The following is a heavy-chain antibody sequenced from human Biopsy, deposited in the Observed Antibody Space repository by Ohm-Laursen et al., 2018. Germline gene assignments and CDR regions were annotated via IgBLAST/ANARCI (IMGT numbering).Heavy chain of an antibody. D-gene: IGHD4-23*01. Sequence: GSLRLSCAAPGFSFSDYHMRWIRQAPGRGLEWVSYISGGGTIYYGDSMKGRVTISRDNAKNSLYLQMHSLRAEDTAVYYCARDTRWSPYSMDVWGQGTTVIVSS. CDR2: ISGGGTI. J-gene: IGHJ6*02. CDR1: GFSFSDYH. V-gene: IGHV3-11*01. CDR3: ARDTRWSPYSMDV.